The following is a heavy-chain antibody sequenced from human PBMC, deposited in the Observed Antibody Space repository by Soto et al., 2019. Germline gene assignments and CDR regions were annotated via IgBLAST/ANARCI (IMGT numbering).Heavy chain of an antibody. CDR1: GFSFSAYG. CDR3: AKDRGNGDTPNIYSYYGIEV. CDR2: ISGGGGTI. J-gene: IGHJ6*02. V-gene: IGHV3-23*01. Sequence: EVQLLESGGALEQPGGSLKLSCAVSGFSFSAYGMSWVRQAPGKGLEWISFISGGGGTIYYADSVKGRFISSRDNSKSTLYLQMTSLSVDDTAVYYCAKDRGNGDTPNIYSYYGIEVWGQGTTVTVSS. D-gene: IGHD2-21*02.